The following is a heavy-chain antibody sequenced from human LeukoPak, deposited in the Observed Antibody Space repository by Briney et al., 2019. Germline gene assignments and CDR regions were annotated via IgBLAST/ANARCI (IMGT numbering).Heavy chain of an antibody. J-gene: IGHJ4*02. V-gene: IGHV4-34*01. D-gene: IGHD4-17*01. CDR3: ARGHYGDDFDY. CDR1: GGSFSGYY. Sequence: SETLSLTCAVYGGSFSGYYWSWIRQPPGKGLEWIGEINHSGSTNYNPSLKSRVTISVDTSKNQFFLKLSSVTAADTAVHYCARGHYGDDFDYWGQGTLDTVSS. CDR2: INHSGST.